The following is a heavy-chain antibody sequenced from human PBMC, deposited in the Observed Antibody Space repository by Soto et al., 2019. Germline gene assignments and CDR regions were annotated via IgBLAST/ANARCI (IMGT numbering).Heavy chain of an antibody. D-gene: IGHD6-6*01. J-gene: IGHJ4*02. CDR3: ARESEYSSSSLDY. CDR2: IYSGGST. Sequence: PGGSLRLSCAASGFTFSSYAMSWVRQAPGKGLEWVSVIYSGGSTYYADSVKGRFTISRDNSKNTLYLQMNSLRAEDTAVYYCARESEYSSSSLDYWGQGTLVTVSS. CDR1: GFTFSSYA. V-gene: IGHV3-53*01.